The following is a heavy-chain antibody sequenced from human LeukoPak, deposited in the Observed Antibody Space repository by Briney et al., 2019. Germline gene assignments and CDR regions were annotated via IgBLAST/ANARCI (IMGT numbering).Heavy chain of an antibody. CDR3: ASSAHKYSSGWFDP. CDR1: GDSVSSNSAA. CDR2: TYYRSKWHN. Sequence: SQTLSLTCAISGDSVSSNSAAWNWIRQSPSRGLEWLGRTYYRSKWHNDYAVSVKSRITINPDTSKNQFSLQLNSVTPEDTAVYYCASSAHKYSSGWFDPWGQGTLVTVSS. J-gene: IGHJ5*02. V-gene: IGHV6-1*01. D-gene: IGHD6-19*01.